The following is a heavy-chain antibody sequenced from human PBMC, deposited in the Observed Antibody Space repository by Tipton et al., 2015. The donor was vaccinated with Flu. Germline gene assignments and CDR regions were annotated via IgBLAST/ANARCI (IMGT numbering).Heavy chain of an antibody. CDR2: ISSDSYYI. CDR3: ARAHSSGYYYFDY. V-gene: IGHV3-21*01. CDR1: GFSFSSYN. D-gene: IGHD3-22*01. Sequence: SLRLSCAASGFSFSSYNMNWVRQAPGKGLEWVSSISSDSYYIFYADSVKGRFTISRDNAKNSLYLQMNSLRAEDTAVYYCARAHSSGYYYFDYWGHGTLVTVSS. J-gene: IGHJ4*01.